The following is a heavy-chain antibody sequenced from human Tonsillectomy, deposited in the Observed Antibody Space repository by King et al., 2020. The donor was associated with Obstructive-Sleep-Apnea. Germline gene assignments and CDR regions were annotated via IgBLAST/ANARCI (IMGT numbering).Heavy chain of an antibody. D-gene: IGHD3/OR15-3a*01. CDR2: IDSDGSST. CDR1: GFTFYSYW. CDR3: ARSTVFGLLIYYGMDV. V-gene: IGHV3-74*01. Sequence: VQLVESGGGLVQPGGSLRLSCAASGFTFYSYWMHWVRQAPGKGLLWVSRIDSDGSSTSYADSVKGRFTISRDNAKNTLYLRMNSLRAEDTAVYYCARSTVFGLLIYYGMDVWGQGTTVTVSS. J-gene: IGHJ6*02.